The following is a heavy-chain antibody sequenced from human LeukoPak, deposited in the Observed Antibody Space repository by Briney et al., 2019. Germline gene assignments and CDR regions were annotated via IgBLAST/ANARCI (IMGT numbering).Heavy chain of an antibody. V-gene: IGHV1-18*01. CDR2: ISAYNGNT. CDR1: GYTFINYD. D-gene: IGHD1-26*01. CDR3: ARFASGSFFDY. Sequence: ASVKVSCKASGYTFINYDISWVRQAPGQGLEWMGWISAYNGNTNYAQKLQGRVTMTTDTSTSTAYMELRSLRSEDTAVYYCARFASGSFFDYWGQGTLVTVSS. J-gene: IGHJ4*02.